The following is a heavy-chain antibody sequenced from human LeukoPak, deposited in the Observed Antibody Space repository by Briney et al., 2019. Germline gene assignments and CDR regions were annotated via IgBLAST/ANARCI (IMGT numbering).Heavy chain of an antibody. J-gene: IGHJ6*03. CDR3: TRGSIAYYYMDV. D-gene: IGHD3-22*01. V-gene: IGHV4-59*01. Sequence: ASETLSLTCTVSGGSISSSYWSWIRQPPGKGLEWIGYIYYSGSTNYNPSLKSRVTISVDTSKNQFSLKLSSVTAADTAVYYCTRGSIAYYYMDVWGKGTTVTISS. CDR1: GGSISSSY. CDR2: IYYSGST.